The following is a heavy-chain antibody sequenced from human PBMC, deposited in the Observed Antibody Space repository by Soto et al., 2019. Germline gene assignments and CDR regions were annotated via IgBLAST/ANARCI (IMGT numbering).Heavy chain of an antibody. V-gene: IGHV3-33*01. Sequence: GGSLRLSCAVSGFPFSFYGFHWVRKSPGKGLEWLGVIVSDGSAIYHADSLEGRFFISRDNSKDILYLQMNSRRVEDTAVYYCGRDDEFVNESGFDMWGQGTMVTVSS. CDR1: GFPFSFYG. D-gene: IGHD3-3*01. J-gene: IGHJ3*02. CDR3: GRDDEFVNESGFDM. CDR2: IVSDGSAI.